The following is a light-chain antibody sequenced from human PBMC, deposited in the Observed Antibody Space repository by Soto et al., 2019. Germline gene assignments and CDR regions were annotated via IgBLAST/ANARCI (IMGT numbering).Light chain of an antibody. Sequence: EIVLTQSPGTLSLSPGERATLSCRASQSVSSSYLAWYQQKPGQAPRLLIYGASSRATGIPDRFSGSGSGTDFTLTISRLEPEDFAVYYCQQYGSSPLTFGQGNKVEIK. CDR1: QSVSSSY. V-gene: IGKV3-20*01. J-gene: IGKJ1*01. CDR3: QQYGSSPLT. CDR2: GAS.